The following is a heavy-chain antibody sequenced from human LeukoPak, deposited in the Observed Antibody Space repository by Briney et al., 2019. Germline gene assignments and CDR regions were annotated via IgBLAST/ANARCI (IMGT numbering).Heavy chain of an antibody. CDR1: GFTLSNYG. CDR3: ASPTFYGSARDYFDY. CDR2: TWYDGSKE. J-gene: IGHJ4*02. V-gene: IGHV3-33*01. Sequence: GGSLRLSCAASGFTLSNYGMHWVRQAPGKGLEWVAVTWYDGSKEYYADSVKGRFTISRDNSKNTLYLQMNSLRAEDTAVYYCASPTFYGSARDYFDYWGQGTLVTVSS. D-gene: IGHD3-10*01.